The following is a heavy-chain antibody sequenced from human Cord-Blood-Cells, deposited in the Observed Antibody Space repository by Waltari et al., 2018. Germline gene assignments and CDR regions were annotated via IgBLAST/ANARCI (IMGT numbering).Heavy chain of an antibody. CDR2: INHSGST. V-gene: IGHV4-34*01. CDR1: GGPFSGYS. J-gene: IGHJ4*02. Sequence: QVQLPPWGAGLLKPSETLSLTCAGYGGPFSGYSWSRIRHPPGKGLEWIGEINHSGSTNYNPSLKSRVTISVDTSKNQFSLKLSSVTAADTAVYYCARGLQLLWFGEFDYWGQGTLVTVSS. CDR3: ARGLQLLWFGEFDY. D-gene: IGHD3-10*01.